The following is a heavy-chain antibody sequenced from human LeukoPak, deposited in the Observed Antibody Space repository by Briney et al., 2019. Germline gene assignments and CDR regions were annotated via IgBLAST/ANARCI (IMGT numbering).Heavy chain of an antibody. V-gene: IGHV4-59*01. D-gene: IGHD3-9*01. J-gene: IGHJ3*02. Sequence: PSETLSLTCTVSGGSISSYYWSWIRQPPGKGLEWIGYIYYSGSTNYNPSLKSRVTISVDTSKNQFSLRLSSVTAADTAVYYCARGGSHYDILTGYHMGAFDIWGQGTMVTVSS. CDR3: ARGGSHYDILTGYHMGAFDI. CDR2: IYYSGST. CDR1: GGSISSYY.